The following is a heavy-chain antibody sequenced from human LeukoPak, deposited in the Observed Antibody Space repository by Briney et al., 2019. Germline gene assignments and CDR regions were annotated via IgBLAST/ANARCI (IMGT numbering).Heavy chain of an antibody. CDR2: ISSSSSTI. J-gene: IGHJ4*02. V-gene: IGHV3-48*01. CDR3: ARGGYYDSSGYYAVDY. Sequence: GGSLRLSCAASGFTFSSYSMNWVRQAPGKGLEWVSYISSSSSTIYYADSVKGRFTISRDNAKKSLYLQMNSLRAEDTAVYYCARGGYYDSSGYYAVDYWGQGTLVTVSS. CDR1: GFTFSSYS. D-gene: IGHD3-22*01.